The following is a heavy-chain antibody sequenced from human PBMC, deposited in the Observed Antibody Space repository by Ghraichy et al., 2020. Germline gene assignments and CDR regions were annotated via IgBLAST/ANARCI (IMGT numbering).Heavy chain of an antibody. CDR2: FYSSGNT. J-gene: IGHJ4*02. V-gene: IGHV4-39*01. CDR1: GGSISSGSHH. D-gene: IGHD2-2*01. Sequence: SETLSLTCTVSGGSISSGSHHWGWIRQSPGKGLEWIGSFYSSGNTYYNPSLRSRVTIFVDTSKNQFSLRLTSVTAADTAVYYCARHEPYCSSTSCYRYYFDFWGQGTLVTVSS. CDR3: ARHEPYCSSTSCYRYYFDF.